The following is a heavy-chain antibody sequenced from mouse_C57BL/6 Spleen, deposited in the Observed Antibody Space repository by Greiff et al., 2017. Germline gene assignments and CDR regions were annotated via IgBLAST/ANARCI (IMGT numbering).Heavy chain of an antibody. D-gene: IGHD1-1*01. J-gene: IGHJ2*01. CDR2: ISSGGSYT. CDR1: GFTFSSYG. V-gene: IGHV5-6*01. Sequence: EVKLMESGGDLVKPGGSLKLSCAASGFTFSSYGMSWVRQTPDKRLAWVATISSGGSYTYYPDSVKGRFTISRDNAKNTLYLQMSSLKSEDTAMYYCARHFTTVAYYFDYWGQGTTLTVSS. CDR3: ARHFTTVAYYFDY.